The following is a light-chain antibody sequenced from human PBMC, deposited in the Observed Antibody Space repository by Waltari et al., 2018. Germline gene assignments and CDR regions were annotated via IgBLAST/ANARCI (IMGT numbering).Light chain of an antibody. CDR1: SLRSYY. Sequence: SSDLTQDPSVSVALGQTVRITCHGSSLRSYYASWYQQRPGQAPILVLYGPGNRPSGIPDRFSGSTSGNTASLTITGAQAEDEADYYCHSRETFSTRLFGGGTRLTV. J-gene: IGLJ2*01. CDR2: GPG. V-gene: IGLV3-19*01. CDR3: HSRETFSTRL.